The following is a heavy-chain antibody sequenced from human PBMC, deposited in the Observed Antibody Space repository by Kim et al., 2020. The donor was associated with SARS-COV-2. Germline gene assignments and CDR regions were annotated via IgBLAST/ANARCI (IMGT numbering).Heavy chain of an antibody. V-gene: IGHV6-1*01. CDR1: GHSISVDNMF. D-gene: IGHD1-1*01. CDR3: ARWNAVGSLGGLDV. Sequence: SQTLSLTCAIIGHSISVDNMFWNWVRQSPSRGLEWLGRTYRKSAWITQYAASVKGRITIAPDTSRNQITLHVTSVTPEDTAIYYCARWNAVGSLGGLDVWGQGPAVSVS. J-gene: IGHJ6*02. CDR2: TYRKSAWIT.